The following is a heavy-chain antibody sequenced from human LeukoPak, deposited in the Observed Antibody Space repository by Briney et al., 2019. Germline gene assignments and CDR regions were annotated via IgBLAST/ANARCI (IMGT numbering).Heavy chain of an antibody. V-gene: IGHV1-2*02. J-gene: IGHJ6*03. Sequence: ASVKVSCKASGYIFIGFVMHWVRQAPGQGLEWMGWINPSSGATNYAQNFQGRVTMITDTSIGTAYMELGRLRSDDTAVYYCARTGMGGYYSYYHMDVWGKGTTVTVSS. CDR1: GYIFIGFV. D-gene: IGHD7-27*01. CDR2: INPSSGAT. CDR3: ARTGMGGYYSYYHMDV.